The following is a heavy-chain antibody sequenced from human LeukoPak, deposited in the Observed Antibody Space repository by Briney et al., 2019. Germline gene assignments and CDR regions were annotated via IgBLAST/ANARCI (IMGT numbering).Heavy chain of an antibody. CDR1: GGSISSYY. Sequence: SETLSLTCTVSGGSISSYYWSWIRQPAGKGLEWIGEINHSGSTNYNPSLKSRVTISVDTSKNQFSLKLSSVTAADTAVYYCASGLYSGSYYARWDYWGQGTLVTVSS. V-gene: IGHV4-34*01. CDR2: INHSGST. D-gene: IGHD1-26*01. CDR3: ASGLYSGSYYARWDY. J-gene: IGHJ4*02.